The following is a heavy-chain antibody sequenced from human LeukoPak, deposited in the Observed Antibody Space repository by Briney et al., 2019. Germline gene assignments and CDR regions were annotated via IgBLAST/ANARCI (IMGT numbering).Heavy chain of an antibody. CDR1: GFTFSNYG. CDR2: ISGSGDST. D-gene: IGHD1-7*01. J-gene: IGHJ4*02. V-gene: IGHV3-23*01. Sequence: PGGSLRLSCAASGFTFSNYGVSWVRQAPGKGLEWVSAISGSGDSTYYADSVKGRFSISRDNSKNTLYLQMSSLRAEDTAVYYCAKDQTLTGTIPPFDYWGQGTLFTVSS. CDR3: AKDQTLTGTIPPFDY.